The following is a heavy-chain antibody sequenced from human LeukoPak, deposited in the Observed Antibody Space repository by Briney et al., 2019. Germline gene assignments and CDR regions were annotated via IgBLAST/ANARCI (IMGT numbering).Heavy chain of an antibody. J-gene: IGHJ4*02. CDR2: ISGSGGST. Sequence: GGSLRLSCTASGFPFSDFWMTWVRQAPGKGLEWASAISGSGGSTYYADSVKGRFTISRDNSKNTLYLQMNSLRAEDTAVYYCVRAAGSYQVFDYSGQGTLVTVSS. CDR3: VRAAGSYQVFDY. V-gene: IGHV3-23*01. D-gene: IGHD1-26*01. CDR1: GFPFSDFW.